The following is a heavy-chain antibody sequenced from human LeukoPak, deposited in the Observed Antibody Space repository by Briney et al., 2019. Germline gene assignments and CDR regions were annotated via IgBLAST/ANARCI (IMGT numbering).Heavy chain of an antibody. CDR1: GYTFTSYD. CDR2: INPNSSNT. J-gene: IGHJ4*02. D-gene: IGHD2-2*01. CDR3: SRGCITTRCYLTGY. V-gene: IGHV1-8*01. Sequence: ASVTVSCKASGYTFTSYDINWVRQATGQGLEWVGCINPNSSNTCYAHTFQGRFTITRNTAISSAYMQLNSLRAEDTAVYYCSRGCITTRCYLTGYWGQGTLVTVSS.